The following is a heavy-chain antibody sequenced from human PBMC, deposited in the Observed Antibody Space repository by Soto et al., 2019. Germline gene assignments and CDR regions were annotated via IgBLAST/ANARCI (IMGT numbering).Heavy chain of an antibody. CDR1: GGSISSSSYY. CDR3: ARHPSGYCSTTTCFAHMDV. D-gene: IGHD2-2*01. V-gene: IGHV4-39*01. CDR2: IYNSGST. Sequence: SETLSLTCTVSGGSISSSSYYWGWIRQPPGKGQERIGSIYNSGSTYYNPSLKCRVTISVDTSKNQFSLKLSSVTAADTAVYYCARHPSGYCSTTTCFAHMDVWGKGTTVTVSS. J-gene: IGHJ6*03.